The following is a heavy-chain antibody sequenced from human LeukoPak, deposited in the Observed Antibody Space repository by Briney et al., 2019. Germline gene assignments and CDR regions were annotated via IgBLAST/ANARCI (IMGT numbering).Heavy chain of an antibody. V-gene: IGHV3-33*01. CDR2: IWYDGSNK. Sequence: PGGSLRLSCAASGFTFSSYGMHWVRQAPGKGLEWVAVIWYDGSNKYYADSVKGRFTISRDNSKNTLYLQMNSLRAEDTAVYYCARASRAGTMVRGANYYYGMDVWGQGTTVTVSS. D-gene: IGHD3-10*01. CDR3: ARASRAGTMVRGANYYYGMDV. CDR1: GFTFSSYG. J-gene: IGHJ6*02.